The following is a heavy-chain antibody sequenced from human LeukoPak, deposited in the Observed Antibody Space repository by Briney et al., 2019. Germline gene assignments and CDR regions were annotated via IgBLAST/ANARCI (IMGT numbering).Heavy chain of an antibody. Sequence: ASVKVSCKASGYTFTGYYMHWVRQAPGQGLEWMGWMNPNSGNTGYAQKFQGRVTMTRNTSISTAYMELSSLRSEDTAVYYCARASRYCSSTSCYIIDYYYYYMDVWGKGTTVTISS. J-gene: IGHJ6*03. V-gene: IGHV1-8*02. CDR3: ARASRYCSSTSCYIIDYYYYYMDV. D-gene: IGHD2-2*01. CDR1: GYTFTGYY. CDR2: MNPNSGNT.